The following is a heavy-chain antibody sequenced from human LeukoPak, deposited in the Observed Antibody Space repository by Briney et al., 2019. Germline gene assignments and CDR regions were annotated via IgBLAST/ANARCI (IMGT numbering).Heavy chain of an antibody. V-gene: IGHV3-53*01. CDR1: GFTVSSNY. Sequence: GGSLRLSCAVSGFTVSSNYMSWVRQAPGKGLEWVSVIYSGGSTYYADSVKGRFTISRDNSKNTLYLQMNSLRAEDTAVYYCARIREQQYFDYWGQGTLVTVSS. D-gene: IGHD6-13*01. CDR2: IYSGGST. J-gene: IGHJ4*02. CDR3: ARIREQQYFDY.